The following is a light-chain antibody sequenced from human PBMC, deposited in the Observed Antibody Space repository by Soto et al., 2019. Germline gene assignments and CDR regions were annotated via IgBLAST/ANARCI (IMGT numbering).Light chain of an antibody. CDR3: QQYDSSWT. Sequence: EIVLTQSPGTLSLSPGERATPSSRASQSVPSNFLAWYQQKPGQAPTPVIYGVSRRATGIPDRFSGSGSGTGFTITISRLEPEDFAVYYCQQYDSSWTFGQGTKVEIK. V-gene: IGKV3-20*01. CDR2: GVS. CDR1: QSVPSNF. J-gene: IGKJ1*01.